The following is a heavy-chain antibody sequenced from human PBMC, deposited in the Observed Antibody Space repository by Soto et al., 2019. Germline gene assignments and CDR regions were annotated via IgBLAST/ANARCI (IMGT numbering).Heavy chain of an antibody. V-gene: IGHV4-34*01. Sequence: ETLSLTCAVYGGSFSGYYWSWIRQPPGKGLEWIGEINHSGSTNYNPSLKSRVTISVDTSKNQFSLKLSSVTAADTAVYYCARGPMITFGGVIDYYFDYWGQGTLVTVSS. CDR3: ARGPMITFGGVIDYYFDY. CDR1: GGSFSGYY. CDR2: INHSGST. J-gene: IGHJ4*02. D-gene: IGHD3-16*02.